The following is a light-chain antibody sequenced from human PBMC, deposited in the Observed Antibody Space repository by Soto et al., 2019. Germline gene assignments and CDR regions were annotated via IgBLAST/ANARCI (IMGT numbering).Light chain of an antibody. CDR3: AAWDGSLNAIL. CDR1: SSNIGSNV. V-gene: IGLV1-44*01. Sequence: QSVLSQPPSASGTPGQRVTISCSGRSSNIGSNVVNWYQQFPGTAPKLLIYSDYQRPSGVPDRFSGSRSGTSASLAISGLQSEEEADYYCAAWDGSLNAILFGGGTKVTVL. CDR2: SDY. J-gene: IGLJ2*01.